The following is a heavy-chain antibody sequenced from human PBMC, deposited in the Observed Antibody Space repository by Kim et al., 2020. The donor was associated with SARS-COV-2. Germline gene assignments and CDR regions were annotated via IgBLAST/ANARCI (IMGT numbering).Heavy chain of an antibody. Sequence: GGSLRLSCAASGFTFSSYSMNWVRQAPGKGLEWVSSISSSSSYIYYADSVKGRFTISRDNAKNSLYLQMNSLRAEDTAVYYCARDLGGHVAGNYYYYGMDVWGQGTTVTVSS. CDR3: ARDLGGHVAGNYYYYGMDV. V-gene: IGHV3-21*01. CDR2: ISSSSSYI. CDR1: GFTFSSYS. J-gene: IGHJ6*02. D-gene: IGHD6-19*01.